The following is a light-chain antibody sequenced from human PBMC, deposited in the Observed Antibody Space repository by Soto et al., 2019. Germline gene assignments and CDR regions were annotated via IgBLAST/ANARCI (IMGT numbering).Light chain of an antibody. CDR1: RRDVGAYNY. V-gene: IGLV2-14*01. CDR2: EVS. Sequence: QSALTQPASVSGSPGQSITISCTGTRRDVGAYNYVSWYQQHPGKAPKLMIFEVSDRPSGVSNRFSGSKSGNTASLTISGLQAEDEADYYCSSYTSSNTLVFGGGTKLTVL. J-gene: IGLJ2*01. CDR3: SSYTSSNTLV.